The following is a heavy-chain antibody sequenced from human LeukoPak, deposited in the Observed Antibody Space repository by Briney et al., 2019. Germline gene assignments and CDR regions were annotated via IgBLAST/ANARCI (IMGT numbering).Heavy chain of an antibody. CDR1: GGSITSDY. D-gene: IGHD3-10*01. Sequence: SETLSLTCTVSGGSITSDYWNWIRQPPGKGLEWIGRMFLSGTTNYNPHLKSRVTMSLDTSKKQFSLNLSSVTAEDTAVYYCARDSFDYDGGSRANVEWFDPWGQGILVTVSS. V-gene: IGHV4-4*07. CDR2: MFLSGTT. J-gene: IGHJ5*02. CDR3: ARDSFDYDGGSRANVEWFDP.